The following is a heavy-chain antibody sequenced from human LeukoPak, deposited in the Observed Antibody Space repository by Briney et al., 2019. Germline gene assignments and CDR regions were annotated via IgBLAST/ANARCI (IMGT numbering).Heavy chain of an antibody. Sequence: GGSLRLSCAASGFTFSSYSMNWVRQAPGKGLEWVSSISSSSGYIYYADSVKGRFTISRDNAKNSLYLQMNSLRAEDTAVYYCARAPFGVVITTDYWGQGTLVTVSS. J-gene: IGHJ4*02. V-gene: IGHV3-21*01. D-gene: IGHD3-3*01. CDR3: ARAPFGVVITTDY. CDR1: GFTFSSYS. CDR2: ISSSSGYI.